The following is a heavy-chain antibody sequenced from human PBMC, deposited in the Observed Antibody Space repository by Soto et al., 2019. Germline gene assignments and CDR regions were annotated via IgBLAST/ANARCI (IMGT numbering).Heavy chain of an antibody. V-gene: IGHV4-34*01. CDR1: GGSFSGYY. CDR3: ARVGFNWNDDYYGMDV. Sequence: SETLSLTCAVYGGSFSGYYWSWIRQPPGKGLEWIGEINHSGSTNYNPSLKSRVTISVDTSKNQFSLKLSFVTAADTAVYYCARVGFNWNDDYYGMDVWGQGTTVTVSS. J-gene: IGHJ6*02. CDR2: INHSGST. D-gene: IGHD1-20*01.